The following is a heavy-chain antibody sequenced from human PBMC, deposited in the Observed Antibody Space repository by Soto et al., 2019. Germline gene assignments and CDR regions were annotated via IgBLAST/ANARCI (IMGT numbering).Heavy chain of an antibody. CDR3: ASLGVGDWANYYYYYGMDV. CDR2: VTANGGST. Sequence: GGSLRLSCAATGFTFSVYAMTWVRQAPGKGLGWVSAVTANGGSTYSADSVKGRFTTSRDNSKNTLFLQMNSLRAEDTAVYYCASLGVGDWANYYYYYGMDVWGQGTTVTVSS. V-gene: IGHV3-23*01. D-gene: IGHD2-21*02. J-gene: IGHJ6*02. CDR1: GFTFSVYA.